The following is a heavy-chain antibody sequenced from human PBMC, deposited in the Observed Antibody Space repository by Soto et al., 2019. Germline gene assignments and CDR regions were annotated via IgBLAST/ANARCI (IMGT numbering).Heavy chain of an antibody. V-gene: IGHV3-23*01. Sequence: EVQLLESGGGLVQPGGSLTLSCAASGFTFNTYGMTWVRQAPGKGLEWVSTVSGSGGGTYYADSVKGRFTISRVNSKNTMYLQMSNLRAEDTAIYFCARIGPYCGGDCYPAFDFWGLGTPVTVSS. J-gene: IGHJ4*02. CDR2: VSGSGGGT. D-gene: IGHD2-21*02. CDR1: GFTFNTYG. CDR3: ARIGPYCGGDCYPAFDF.